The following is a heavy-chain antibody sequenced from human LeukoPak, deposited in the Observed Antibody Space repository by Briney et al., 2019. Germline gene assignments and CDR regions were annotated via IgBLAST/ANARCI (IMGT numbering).Heavy chain of an antibody. J-gene: IGHJ4*02. V-gene: IGHV3-21*01. Sequence: GGSLRLSCAASGFTFSSYSMNWVRQAPGEGLEWVSSISSSSSYIYYADSVKGRFTISRDNAKNSLYLQMNSLRAADTAVYYCARDLRDSSGYLLWGQGTLVTVSS. CDR3: ARDLRDSSGYLL. CDR2: ISSSSSYI. D-gene: IGHD3-22*01. CDR1: GFTFSSYS.